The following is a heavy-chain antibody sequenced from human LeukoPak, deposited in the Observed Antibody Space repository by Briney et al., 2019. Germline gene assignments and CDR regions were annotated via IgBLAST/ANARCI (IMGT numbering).Heavy chain of an antibody. Sequence: PSETLSLTCTVSGGSISSHYWSWIRQPPGKGLEWIGYIYYSGSTNYNPSLKSRVTISVDTSKNQFSLKLSSVTAADTAVYYCAREIGVEYSSGRRSFDPWGQGTLVTVSS. V-gene: IGHV4-59*11. CDR3: AREIGVEYSSGRRSFDP. D-gene: IGHD6-25*01. J-gene: IGHJ5*02. CDR2: IYYSGST. CDR1: GGSISSHY.